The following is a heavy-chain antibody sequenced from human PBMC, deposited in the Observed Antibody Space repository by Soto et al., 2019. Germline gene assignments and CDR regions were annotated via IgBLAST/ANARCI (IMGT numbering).Heavy chain of an antibody. CDR1: GYTFTSYD. CDR3: ARGPPCSGGSCYPY. J-gene: IGHJ4*02. CDR2: MNPNSGNT. D-gene: IGHD2-15*01. Sequence: QVQLVESGAEVKKPGASVKVSCKASGYTFTSYDINWVRQATGQGFEWMGWMNPNSGNTGYAQKFQGRVTMTRNTSISTAYMELSSLRSEDTAVYYCARGPPCSGGSCYPYWGQGTLVTVSS. V-gene: IGHV1-8*01.